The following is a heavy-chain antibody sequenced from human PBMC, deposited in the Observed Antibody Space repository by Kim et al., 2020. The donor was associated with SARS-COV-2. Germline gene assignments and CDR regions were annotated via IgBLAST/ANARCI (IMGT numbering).Heavy chain of an antibody. J-gene: IGHJ4*01. CDR2: ITGNGAVT. Sequence: RGSLRLSCAASGFTFSTYGMSWVRQAPGKGLEWVSAITGNGAVTYYADSVKGRFAISRDNSKNTLYLQMNSLRAEDTAIYYCAKRGVDAVMGRLCDYWG. CDR1: GFTFSTYG. V-gene: IGHV3-23*01. D-gene: IGHD5-18*01. CDR3: AKRGVDAVMGRLCDY.